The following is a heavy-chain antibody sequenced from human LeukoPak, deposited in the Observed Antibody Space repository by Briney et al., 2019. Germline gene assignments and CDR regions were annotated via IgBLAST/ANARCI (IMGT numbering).Heavy chain of an antibody. CDR1: GGSISSSNW. Sequence: SGTLSLTCAVSGGSISSSNWWSWVRQPPGKGLEWIGGIYHSGSTNYNPSLKSRVTISVDKSKNQFSLKLSSVTAADTAVYYCARAAYYDILTGYGSFDYWGQGTLVTVSS. D-gene: IGHD3-9*01. J-gene: IGHJ4*02. CDR3: ARAAYYDILTGYGSFDY. V-gene: IGHV4-4*02. CDR2: IYHSGST.